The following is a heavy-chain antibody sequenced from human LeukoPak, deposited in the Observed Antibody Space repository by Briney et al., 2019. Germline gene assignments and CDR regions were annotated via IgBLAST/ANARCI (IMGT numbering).Heavy chain of an antibody. CDR2: FDRDTDET. V-gene: IGHV1-24*01. D-gene: IGHD3-10*01. J-gene: IGHJ4*02. CDR3: VTDHYNNHGNFDF. CDR1: GFILTELS. Sequence: ASVKVSCKVSGFILTELSVHWLRLAPGKGLEWMGSFDRDTDETMYAHQLQGRLTMTEDRSADTAFLQLRSLTFEDTAVYYCVTDHYNNHGNFDFWGQGTPVAVS.